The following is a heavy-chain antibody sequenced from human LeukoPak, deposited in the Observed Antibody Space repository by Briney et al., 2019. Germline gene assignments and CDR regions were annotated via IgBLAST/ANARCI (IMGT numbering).Heavy chain of an antibody. CDR1: GFSFTNYD. Sequence: TGGSLRLSCAASGFSFTNYDMHWVRQPTGKGLEWVATIGTAGDTYYAGSVKGRFTISRENGKSSLYLQISSLRAGDTAVYYCVRGSTVTYNMDAWGQGTTVIVSS. D-gene: IGHD4-17*01. V-gene: IGHV3-13*01. J-gene: IGHJ6*03. CDR2: IGTAGDT. CDR3: VRGSTVTYNMDA.